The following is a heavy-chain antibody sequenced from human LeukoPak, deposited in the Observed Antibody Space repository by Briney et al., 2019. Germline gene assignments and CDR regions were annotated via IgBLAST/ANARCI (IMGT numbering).Heavy chain of an antibody. CDR1: GYSVTSYG. D-gene: IGHD6-19*01. J-gene: IGHJ4*02. V-gene: IGHV1-18*01. CDR2: INPYNGNT. Sequence: GASVKVSCKASGYSVTSYGIAWVRQAPGQGHEWMGWINPYNGNTNYAQTLQGRVTMTTDTSTSTAYMDLRSLRSDDTAVYYCARERSGWFFSNWGQGTLVTVSS. CDR3: ARERSGWFFSN.